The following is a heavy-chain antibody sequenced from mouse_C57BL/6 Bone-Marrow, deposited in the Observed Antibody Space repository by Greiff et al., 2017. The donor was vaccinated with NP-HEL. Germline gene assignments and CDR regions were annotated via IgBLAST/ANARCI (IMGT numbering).Heavy chain of an antibody. CDR1: GYTFTSYG. CDR2: IYPRSGNT. V-gene: IGHV1-81*01. D-gene: IGHD1-1*01. Sequence: QVQLKESGAELARPGASVKLSCKASGYTFTSYGISWVKQRTGQGLEWIGEIYPRSGNTYYNEKFKGKATLTADKSSSTAYMELRSLTSEDSAVYFCARLDYYGSSYRFDYWGQGTTLTVSS. CDR3: ARLDYYGSSYRFDY. J-gene: IGHJ2*01.